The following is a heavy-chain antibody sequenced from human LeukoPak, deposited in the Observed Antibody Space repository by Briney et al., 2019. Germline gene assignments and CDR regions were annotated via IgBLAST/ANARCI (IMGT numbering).Heavy chain of an antibody. CDR3: ARVGDSSGYYYPGDFDY. J-gene: IGHJ4*02. CDR2: IKQDGSEK. V-gene: IGHV3-7*01. CDR1: GFTFSSYW. Sequence: PGGSLRLSCAASGFTFSSYWMSWVRQAPGKGLEWVAHIKQDGSEKYYVDSVKGRFTISRDNAKNSLYLQMNSLRAEDTAVYYCARVGDSSGYYYPGDFDYWGQGTLVTVSS. D-gene: IGHD3-22*01.